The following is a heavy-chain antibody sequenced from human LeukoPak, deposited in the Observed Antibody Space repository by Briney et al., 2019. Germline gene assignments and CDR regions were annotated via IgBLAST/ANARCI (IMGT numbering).Heavy chain of an antibody. CDR2: ISYDGSNK. V-gene: IGHV3-30*18. Sequence: GRSLRLSCAASGFTFSSYGMHWVRQAPGKGLEWVAVISYDGSNKYYADSVKGRFTISRDNCKNTLYLQMNSLRAEDTAVYYCAKDPSAKWYFDPWGQGTLVTVSS. J-gene: IGHJ5*02. CDR1: GFTFSSYG. D-gene: IGHD2-8*01. CDR3: AKDPSAKWYFDP.